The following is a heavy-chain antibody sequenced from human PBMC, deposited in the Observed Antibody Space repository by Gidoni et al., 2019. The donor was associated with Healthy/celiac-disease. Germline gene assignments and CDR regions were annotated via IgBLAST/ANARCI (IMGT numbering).Heavy chain of an antibody. CDR3: AKGGLGEGHVGGMDV. D-gene: IGHD3-10*01. J-gene: IGHJ6*02. CDR2: ISYDGSNK. CDR1: GCTCGSYG. Sequence: QVQLVESGGGLVQPGRSLRLSCAAPGCTCGSYGIHWVRQAPGKGLGWVAVISYDGSNKYYADSVKGRFTISRDNSKNTLYLQMNSLRSEDTTVYYCAKGGLGEGHVGGMDVWGQGTTVTVSS. V-gene: IGHV3-30*18.